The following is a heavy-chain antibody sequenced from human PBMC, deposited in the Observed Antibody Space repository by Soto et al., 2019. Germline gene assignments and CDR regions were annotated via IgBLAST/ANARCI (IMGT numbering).Heavy chain of an antibody. Sequence: SETLSLTCTVSGGSINSYYWSWIRQPPGNGLEWIGYIYYSGSPNYNPSLKSRVTMTVDTSKNQFSLKLSSVTAADTAIYYCARDTRMVRGVHSYYYMDVWGRGTTVTVSS. V-gene: IGHV4-59*01. CDR3: ARDTRMVRGVHSYYYMDV. J-gene: IGHJ6*03. CDR2: IYYSGSP. CDR1: GGSINSYY. D-gene: IGHD3-10*01.